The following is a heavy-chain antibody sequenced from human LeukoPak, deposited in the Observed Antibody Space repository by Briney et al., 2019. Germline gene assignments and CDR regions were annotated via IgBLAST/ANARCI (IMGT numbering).Heavy chain of an antibody. CDR1: GFTFSSYA. D-gene: IGHD6-13*01. CDR3: ARERGSSSWYRDYYYYMDV. CDR2: ISYDGSNK. Sequence: GGSLRLSCAASGFTFSSYAMHWVRQAPGKGLEWVAVISYDGSNKYCADSVKGRFTISRDNSKNTLYLQMNSLRAEDTAVYYCARERGSSSWYRDYYYYMDVWGKGTTVTVSS. V-gene: IGHV3-30*04. J-gene: IGHJ6*03.